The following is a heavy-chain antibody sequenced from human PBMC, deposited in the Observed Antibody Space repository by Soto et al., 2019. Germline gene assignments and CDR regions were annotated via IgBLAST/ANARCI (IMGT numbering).Heavy chain of an antibody. V-gene: IGHV3-11*06. J-gene: IGHJ4*02. CDR3: AREYSSSSSGFGGFDY. Sequence: GGSLRLSCAASGFTFSDYYMSWIRQAPGKGLEWVSYISSSSSYTNYADSVKGRFTISRDNAKNSLYLQMNSLRAEDTAVYYCAREYSSSSSGFGGFDYWGQGTLVTVSS. D-gene: IGHD6-6*01. CDR1: GFTFSDYY. CDR2: ISSSSSYT.